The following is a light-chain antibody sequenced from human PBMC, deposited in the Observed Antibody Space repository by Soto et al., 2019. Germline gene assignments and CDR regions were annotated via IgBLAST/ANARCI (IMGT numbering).Light chain of an antibody. CDR2: GAS. CDR1: QSVSSSY. V-gene: IGKV3-20*01. J-gene: IGKJ1*01. CDR3: QQYGSSPWT. Sequence: EIVLTQSPGTLSLSPGERATLSCRASQSVSSSYLAWYQQKSGQAPKLLIYGASSRATGIPDRFSGSGSGTDFTLTISTLEPEAFAVYYCQQYGSSPWTFGQATKVEIK.